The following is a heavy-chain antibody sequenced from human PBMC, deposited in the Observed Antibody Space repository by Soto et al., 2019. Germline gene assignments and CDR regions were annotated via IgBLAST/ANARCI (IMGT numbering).Heavy chain of an antibody. D-gene: IGHD2-2*01. J-gene: IGHJ4*02. CDR2: ISGSGGST. CDR3: ATIIIPAATNVC. CDR1: GITFTAYA. Sequence: EVQLLESGGGLVQPGGSLRLSCAASGITFTAYAISWVRQAPGKGLEWVSSISGSGGSTYYADSVKGRLTISRDNSTTALYLQMNSLRAEHMAVYYCATIIIPAATNVCWGQGTLVTVSS. V-gene: IGHV3-23*01.